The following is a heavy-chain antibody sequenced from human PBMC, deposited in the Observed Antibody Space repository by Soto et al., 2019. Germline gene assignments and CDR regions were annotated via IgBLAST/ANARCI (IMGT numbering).Heavy chain of an antibody. CDR1: GGTFSRHA. Sequence: QVQLVQSGAEVRKPGSSVKVSCKASGGTFSRHAISWVRQAPGQGLEWMGGIIPIFGTANHAQKFQGRVTIIADESTSTVYMELSSRRSEDTAMYYCARGWGYDSNDYYYAYGGQGTLVIVSS. D-gene: IGHD3-22*01. CDR3: ARGWGYDSNDYYYAY. CDR2: IIPIFGTA. V-gene: IGHV1-69*01. J-gene: IGHJ4*02.